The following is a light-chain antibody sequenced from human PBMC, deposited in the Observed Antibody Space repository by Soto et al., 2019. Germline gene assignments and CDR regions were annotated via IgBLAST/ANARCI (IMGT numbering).Light chain of an antibody. CDR1: SSDVGLYDY. CDR3: FSYTSSTAYV. J-gene: IGLJ1*01. V-gene: IGLV2-14*01. CDR2: EVS. Sequence: QSVLTQPASVSGSPGQSITISCTGTSSDVGLYDYVSWYQQHPGKAPKLMIYEVSNRPSGISNRFSASKSGNTASLAISGLQTEDEADYYCFSYTSSTAYVFGSGTKVTV.